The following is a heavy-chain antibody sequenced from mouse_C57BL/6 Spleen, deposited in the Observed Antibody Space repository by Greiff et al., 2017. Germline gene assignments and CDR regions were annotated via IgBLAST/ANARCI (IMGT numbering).Heavy chain of an antibody. Sequence: QVQLQQPGAELVRPGSSVKLSCKASGYTFTSYWMAWVQQRPGQGLEWIGNIYPSDSETHYNHKFKDKATMTVDKSSSTAYMQLSSLTSEDSAVFYCARYKSKDSSGYPFAYGGQGTLVTVSA. CDR3: ARYKSKDSSGYPFAY. J-gene: IGHJ3*01. CDR1: GYTFTSYW. CDR2: IYPSDSET. D-gene: IGHD3-2*02. V-gene: IGHV1-61*01.